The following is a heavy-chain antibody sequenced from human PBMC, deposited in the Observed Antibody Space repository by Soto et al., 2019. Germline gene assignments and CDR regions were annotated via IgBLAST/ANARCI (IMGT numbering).Heavy chain of an antibody. D-gene: IGHD2-21*02. CDR3: TTVVTAIRYWYFDL. CDR1: GFTFSNAW. Sequence: EVQLVESGGGLVKPGGSLRLSCAASGFTFSNAWMNWVRQAPGKGLEWVGRIKSKTDGGTTDYAAHVKGRFTISRDDSKNTLYLQMNSLKTEDTAVYYCTTVVTAIRYWYFDLWGRGTLVSVSS. CDR2: IKSKTDGGTT. V-gene: IGHV3-15*01. J-gene: IGHJ2*01.